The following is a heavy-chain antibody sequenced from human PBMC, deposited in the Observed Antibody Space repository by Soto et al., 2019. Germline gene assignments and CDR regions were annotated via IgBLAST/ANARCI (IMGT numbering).Heavy chain of an antibody. CDR2: IGTSGSYI. V-gene: IGHV3-21*01. D-gene: IGHD6-6*01. CDR1: GFTFSSYS. Sequence: ESGGGLVKPGGSLRLSCAASGFTFSSYSMNWVRQAPGKGLEWVSSIGTSGSYIYYADSVKGRFTISRDNAKNSLYLQMNSLRAEDTAVYYCARAYYSSSSYNWFDPWGQGTLVTVSS. CDR3: ARAYYSSSSYNWFDP. J-gene: IGHJ5*02.